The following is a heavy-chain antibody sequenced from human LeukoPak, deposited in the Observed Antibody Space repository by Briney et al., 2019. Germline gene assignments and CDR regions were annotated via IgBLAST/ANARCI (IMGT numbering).Heavy chain of an antibody. J-gene: IGHJ3*02. D-gene: IGHD3-22*01. V-gene: IGHV3-66*01. Sequence: GGSLRLSCAASGFTVSSNYMSWVRQAPGKGLEWVSVIYSGGSTYYADSVKGRFTISRDNSKNTLYLQMNSLRAEDTAVYYCATGNIVVVITTGLNGAFDIWGQGTMVTVSS. CDR1: GFTVSSNY. CDR2: IYSGGST. CDR3: ATGNIVVVITTGLNGAFDI.